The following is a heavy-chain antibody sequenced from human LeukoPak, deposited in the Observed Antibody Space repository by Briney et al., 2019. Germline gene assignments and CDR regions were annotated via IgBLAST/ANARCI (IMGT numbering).Heavy chain of an antibody. D-gene: IGHD4-17*01. V-gene: IGHV4-38-2*01. Sequence: SETLSLTCAVSGYSISSGYYWGWIRHPPGKGLEWIGSIYHSGSTYYNPSLKSRVTISVDTSKNQFSLKLSSVTAADTAVYYCARNYGDSLDYWGQGTLVTVSS. J-gene: IGHJ4*02. CDR3: ARNYGDSLDY. CDR2: IYHSGST. CDR1: GYSISSGYY.